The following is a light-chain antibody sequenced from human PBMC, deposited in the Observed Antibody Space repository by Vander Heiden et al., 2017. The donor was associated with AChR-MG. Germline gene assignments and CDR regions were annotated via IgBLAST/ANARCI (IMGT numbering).Light chain of an antibody. Sequence: EIALTQSPGTLSLSPGERATLSCRASQSVSSNYLAWYQQKPGQAPRLLIYGASSRATGIPDRFSGSGSGTDFTLTISRLEPEDFAVYYCQQYGSSPPLTFGGGTKVEIK. V-gene: IGKV3-20*01. J-gene: IGKJ4*01. CDR1: QSVSSNY. CDR3: QQYGSSPPLT. CDR2: GAS.